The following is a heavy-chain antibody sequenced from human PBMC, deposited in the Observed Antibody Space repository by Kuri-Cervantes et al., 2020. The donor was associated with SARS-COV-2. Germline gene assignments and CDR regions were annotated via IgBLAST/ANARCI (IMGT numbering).Heavy chain of an antibody. Sequence: SETLSLTCTVSGGSISSSSYYWSWIRQLPGKGLEWIGYIYYTGSTNYNPSLKSRVTISVDTSKKQFSLKLSSVTAADTAVYYCARLGPYYGSGSYYQDAFDIWGQGTMVTVSS. J-gene: IGHJ3*02. CDR2: IYYTGST. CDR3: ARLGPYYGSGSYYQDAFDI. D-gene: IGHD3-10*01. CDR1: GGSISSSSYY. V-gene: IGHV4-61*05.